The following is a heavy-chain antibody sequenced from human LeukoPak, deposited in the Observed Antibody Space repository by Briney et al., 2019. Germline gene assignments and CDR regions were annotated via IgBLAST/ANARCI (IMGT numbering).Heavy chain of an antibody. Sequence: GGSLRLSCAASGFTFSSYGMHWVRQAPGKGLEWVAFIRYDGSNKYYADSVKGRFTISRDNSKNTLYLQMNSLRAEDTAVYYCSMVRGANFDYWGQGTLVTVSS. CDR1: GFTFSSYG. J-gene: IGHJ4*02. D-gene: IGHD3-10*01. CDR2: IRYDGSNK. CDR3: SMVRGANFDY. V-gene: IGHV3-30*02.